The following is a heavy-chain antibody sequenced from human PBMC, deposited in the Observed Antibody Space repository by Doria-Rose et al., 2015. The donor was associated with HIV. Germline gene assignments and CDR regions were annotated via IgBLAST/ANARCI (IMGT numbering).Heavy chain of an antibody. Sequence: QIALKESGPVLVKPTETLTLTCTVSGVSLSSPGMGVSWIRQPPGKVLEWLANIFSDDERSYKTSLQSILPISRGTSKSQVVLTMTDMDPVDTATYYCARIKSSRWYHKYYFDFWGQGTLVIVSA. D-gene: IGHD6-13*01. CDR2: IFSDDER. CDR1: GVSLSSPGMG. J-gene: IGHJ4*02. CDR3: ARIKSSRWYHKYYFDF. V-gene: IGHV2-26*01.